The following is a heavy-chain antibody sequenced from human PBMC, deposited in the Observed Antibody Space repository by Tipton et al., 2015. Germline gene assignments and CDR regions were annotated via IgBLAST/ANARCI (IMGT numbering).Heavy chain of an antibody. D-gene: IGHD5-18*01. Sequence: LRLSCTVSGDSMSSGTYYWSWIRQHPGKGLAWIGYIYYSGTTYYNPSLKSRLTISLDRSKSHFSLQLTSVTAADTAVYYCARSGDTYIDYWGQGPLVTVSS. CDR3: ARSGDTYIDY. J-gene: IGHJ4*02. V-gene: IGHV4-31*02. CDR1: GDSMSSGTYY. CDR2: IYYSGTT.